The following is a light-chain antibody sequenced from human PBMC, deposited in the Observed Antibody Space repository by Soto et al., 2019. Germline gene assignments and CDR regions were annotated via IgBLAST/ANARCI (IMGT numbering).Light chain of an antibody. Sequence: EIVLTQSPGTLSLSPGERATLSCRASQSVSNNYLAWYQQKPGQAPRLLIYGASSRATGIPDRFSGSGSGTDFTLTISRLQSEDSAVYYCQQYNSWLWTFGQGTKVDIK. J-gene: IGKJ1*01. CDR2: GAS. V-gene: IGKV3-20*01. CDR3: QQYNSWLWT. CDR1: QSVSNNY.